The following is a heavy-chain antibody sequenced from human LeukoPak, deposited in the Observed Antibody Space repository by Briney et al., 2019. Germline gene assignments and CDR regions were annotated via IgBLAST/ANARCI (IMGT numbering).Heavy chain of an antibody. V-gene: IGHV3-23*01. D-gene: IGHD2-21*02. CDR1: GFSFCSYA. CDR2: ISGSGGST. Sequence: PGGSLRLACAASGFSFCSYAMSWVRQAPGKGLEWVSAISGSGGSTYYADSVRGRFTISRDISKNTLYLQMNSLRAEDTAVYYCAKALHIVVVTALNAFDIWGQGTMVTVSS. CDR3: AKALHIVVVTALNAFDI. J-gene: IGHJ3*02.